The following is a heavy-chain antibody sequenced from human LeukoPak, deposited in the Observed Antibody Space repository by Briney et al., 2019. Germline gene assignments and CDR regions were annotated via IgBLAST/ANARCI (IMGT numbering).Heavy chain of an antibody. D-gene: IGHD5-18*01. Sequence: SVKVSCKASGGTFSSYAISWVRQAPGQGLEWMGGLIPIFGTANYAQKFLGRVTFTADESTSTAYMELSSLGSEDTAVYYCARGYSYGPRFDPWGQGTLVTVSS. CDR2: LIPIFGTA. J-gene: IGHJ5*02. CDR3: ARGYSYGPRFDP. V-gene: IGHV1-69*13. CDR1: GGTFSSYA.